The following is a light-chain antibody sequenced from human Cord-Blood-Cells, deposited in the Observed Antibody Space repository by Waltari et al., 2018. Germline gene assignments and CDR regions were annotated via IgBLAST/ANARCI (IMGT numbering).Light chain of an antibody. CDR3: QQYGSSPRT. J-gene: IGKJ4*01. CDR1: QSVSSSY. V-gene: IGKV3-20*01. CDR2: GAS. Sequence: IVLTQSPGTLSLSPGESATLSCRASQSVSSSYLAWYQQKPGQAPRLLIYGASSRATGIPDRFSGSGSGTDFTLTISRLEPEDFAVYYCQQYGSSPRTFGGGTKVEIK.